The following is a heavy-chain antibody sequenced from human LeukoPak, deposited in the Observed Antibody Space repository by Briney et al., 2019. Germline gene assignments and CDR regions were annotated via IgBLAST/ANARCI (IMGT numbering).Heavy chain of an antibody. D-gene: IGHD3-16*01. CDR3: ARDRIGIMITFGGVGGTVGFDP. J-gene: IGHJ5*02. CDR1: GYTFTSYY. V-gene: IGHV1-46*01. Sequence: ASVKVSCKASGYTFTSYYMHWVRQAPGQGLEWMGIINPSGGSTSYAQKFQGRVTMTRDTSTSTVYMELSSLRSEDTAVYYCARDRIGIMITFGGVGGTVGFDPWGQGTLVTVSS. CDR2: INPSGGST.